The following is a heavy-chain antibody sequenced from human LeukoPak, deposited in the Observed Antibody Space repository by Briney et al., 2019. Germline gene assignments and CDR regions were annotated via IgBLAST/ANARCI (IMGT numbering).Heavy chain of an antibody. J-gene: IGHJ4*02. CDR3: ATGYSYGPGPFDY. CDR1: GYTFTSYG. D-gene: IGHD5-18*01. V-gene: IGHV1-24*01. Sequence: ASVKVSCKASGYTFTSYGISWVRQAPGKGLEWMGGFDPEDGETIYAQKFQGRVTMTEDTSTDTAYMELSSLRSEDTAVYYCATGYSYGPGPFDYWGQGTLVTVSS. CDR2: FDPEDGET.